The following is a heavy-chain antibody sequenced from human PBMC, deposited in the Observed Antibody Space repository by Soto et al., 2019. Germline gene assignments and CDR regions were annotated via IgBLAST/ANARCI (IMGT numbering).Heavy chain of an antibody. CDR3: AKFRGGVIDY. CDR1: GFTFANYA. D-gene: IGHD3-10*01. V-gene: IGHV3-23*01. J-gene: IGHJ4*02. CDR2: ISGGGGTI. Sequence: EVQLLESGGGLVQPGGSLRLSCAASGFTFANYAMNWVRQAPGKGLEWVSVISGGGGTIYYADSVKGRFTISRDISRDTVHLQMNSLRVEDTAVYYCAKFRGGVIDYWGQGTLVTVSS.